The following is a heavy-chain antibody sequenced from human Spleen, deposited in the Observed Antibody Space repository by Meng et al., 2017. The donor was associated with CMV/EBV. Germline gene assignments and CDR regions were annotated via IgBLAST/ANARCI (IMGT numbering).Heavy chain of an antibody. V-gene: IGHV3-7*01. CDR3: ARHLNWAWDY. D-gene: IGHD7-27*01. CDR1: GFRSSSYW. Sequence: GGSLRLSCVASGFRSSSYWMSWARQAPGRELEWVANINPDDSARDYVDSLKGRFTISRDNAKNSLFLQMNSLRVEDTAVYYCARHLNWAWDYWGRGTLVTVSS. J-gene: IGHJ4*02. CDR2: INPDDSAR.